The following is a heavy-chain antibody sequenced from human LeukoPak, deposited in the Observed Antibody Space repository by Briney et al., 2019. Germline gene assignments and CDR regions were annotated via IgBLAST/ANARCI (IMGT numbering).Heavy chain of an antibody. CDR1: GGSLSSSSYY. CDR2: IYYSGSA. Sequence: PSETLSLTCTVSGGSLSSSSYYWGWIRQPPERGLEWIGSIYYSGSAYYNPSLKSRVTISVDTSKNQFSLKLRSVTAADTAVYYCARLLTYYYDSSGYPDYWGQGTLVTVSS. J-gene: IGHJ4*02. CDR3: ARLLTYYYDSSGYPDY. V-gene: IGHV4-39*01. D-gene: IGHD3-22*01.